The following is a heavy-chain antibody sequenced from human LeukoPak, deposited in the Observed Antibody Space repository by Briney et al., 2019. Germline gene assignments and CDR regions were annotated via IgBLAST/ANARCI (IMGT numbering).Heavy chain of an antibody. CDR3: ATPPVWSPHYYYYGMDV. D-gene: IGHD3-10*01. V-gene: IGHV1-2*02. CDR1: GYTFTGYY. J-gene: IGHJ6*02. CDR2: INPNSGGT. Sequence: ASVKVSCKASGYTFTGYYMHWVRQAPGQGLEWMGWINPNSGGTNYAQKFQGRVTMTRDTSISTAYMELSRLRSDDTAVYYCATPPVWSPHYYYYGMDVWGQGTTVTVSS.